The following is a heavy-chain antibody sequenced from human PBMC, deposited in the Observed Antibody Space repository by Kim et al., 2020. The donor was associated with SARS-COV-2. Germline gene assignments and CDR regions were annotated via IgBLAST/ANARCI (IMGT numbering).Heavy chain of an antibody. CDR1: GYTFTSYG. CDR3: ACFDWHGSGSYYNGGY. D-gene: IGHD3-10*01. CDR2: ISAYNGNT. J-gene: IGHJ4*02. Sequence: ASVKVSCKASGYTFTSYGISWVRQAPGQGLEWMGWISAYNGNTNYAQKLQGRVTMTTDTSTSTAYMELRSLRSDDTAVYYCACFDWHGSGSYYNGGYWGQGTLVTVSS. V-gene: IGHV1-18*01.